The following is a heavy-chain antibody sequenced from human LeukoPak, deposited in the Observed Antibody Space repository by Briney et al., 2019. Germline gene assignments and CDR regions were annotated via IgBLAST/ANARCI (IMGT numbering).Heavy chain of an antibody. CDR1: GYTFTSYD. CDR3: ARLGASTYDY. J-gene: IGHJ4*02. Sequence: ASVKVSCKASGYTFTSYDINWVRQATGQGLEWMGWINPNSGDSNYAQVFQGRVTVTRDTSISTAYMELSRLTSDDTAVYYCARLGASTYDYWGQGTLVTVSS. CDR2: INPNSGDS. D-gene: IGHD3-16*01. V-gene: IGHV1-2*02.